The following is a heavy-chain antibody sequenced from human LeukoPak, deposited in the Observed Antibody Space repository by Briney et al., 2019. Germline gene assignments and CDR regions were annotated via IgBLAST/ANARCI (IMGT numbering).Heavy chain of an antibody. CDR2: IRYDGCNK. V-gene: IGHV3-30*02. D-gene: IGHD6-6*01. Sequence: GGSLRLSCAASGFTFSSYGMHWVRQAPGKGLEGVAFIRYDGCNKYYADSVKGRFTISRDNSKNTLYLQMNSLRAEDTAVYYCANPMFEYSSSSRALGAFDIWGQGTMVTVSS. J-gene: IGHJ3*02. CDR1: GFTFSSYG. CDR3: ANPMFEYSSSSRALGAFDI.